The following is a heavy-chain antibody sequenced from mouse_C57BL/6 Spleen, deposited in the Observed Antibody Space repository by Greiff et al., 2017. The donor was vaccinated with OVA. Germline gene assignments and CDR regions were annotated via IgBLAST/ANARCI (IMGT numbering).Heavy chain of an antibody. CDR3: AREAIYHGNHGYFDV. Sequence: QVQLKQPGAELVKPGASVKLSCKASGYTFTSYWMHWVKQRPGQGLEWIGMIHPNSGSTNYNEKFKSKATLTVDKSSSTAYMQLSSLTSEDSAVYYCAREAIYHGNHGYFDVWGTGTTVTVSS. CDR1: GYTFTSYW. D-gene: IGHD2-1*01. V-gene: IGHV1-64*01. CDR2: IHPNSGST. J-gene: IGHJ1*03.